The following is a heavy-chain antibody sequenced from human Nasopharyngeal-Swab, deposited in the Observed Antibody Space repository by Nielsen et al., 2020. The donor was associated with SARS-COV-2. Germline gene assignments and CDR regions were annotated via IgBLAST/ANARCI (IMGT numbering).Heavy chain of an antibody. CDR2: MNPNSGNT. Sequence: ASVKVSCKASGYTFTSYDINWVRQATGQGLEWMGWMNPNSGNTGYAQKLQGRVTITRNTSISTAYMELSSLRSEDTAVYYCARGRFLEWLLYSDYYYYGMDVWGQGTTVTVSS. D-gene: IGHD3-3*01. V-gene: IGHV1-8*03. CDR3: ARGRFLEWLLYSDYYYYGMDV. J-gene: IGHJ6*02. CDR1: GYTFTSYD.